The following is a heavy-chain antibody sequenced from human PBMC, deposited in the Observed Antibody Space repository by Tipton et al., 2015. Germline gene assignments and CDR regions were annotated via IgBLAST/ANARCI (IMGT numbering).Heavy chain of an antibody. V-gene: IGHV4-34*01. D-gene: IGHD4-17*01. Sequence: GLVKPSETLSLTCGVYGESFSAFYWNWIRQPPGGGLEWIGEINHSGSTNYNPSLKSRVTLSLDTSKTQFSLKLNSVTAADTAVYYCARSGGTVTPRSYWHFDLWGRGTLVTVSS. CDR1: GESFSAFY. CDR3: ARSGGTVTPRSYWHFDL. J-gene: IGHJ2*01. CDR2: INHSGST.